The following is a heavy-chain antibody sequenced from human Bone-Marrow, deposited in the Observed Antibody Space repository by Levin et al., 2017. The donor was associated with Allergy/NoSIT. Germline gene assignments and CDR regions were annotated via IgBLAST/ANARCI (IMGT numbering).Heavy chain of an antibody. CDR1: GYTFTSSY. CDR2: INPSTGST. CDR3: ARDYQRTYFFDY. Sequence: PGESLKISCKASGYTFTSSYMHWVRQAPGQGLEWMGIINPSTGSTTYAQKFQGRVTMARDTSTSTVYMELSSLGSEDTAVYFCARDYQRTYFFDYWGQGTLVTVSS. J-gene: IGHJ4*02. D-gene: IGHD3-16*02. V-gene: IGHV1-46*01.